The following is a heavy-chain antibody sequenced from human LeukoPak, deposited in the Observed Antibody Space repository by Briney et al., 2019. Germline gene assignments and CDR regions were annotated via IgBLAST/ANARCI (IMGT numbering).Heavy chain of an antibody. CDR2: IYYSGST. J-gene: IGHJ4*02. CDR3: ARRREGSGSYDY. CDR1: GGSISPYY. V-gene: IGHV4-59*08. D-gene: IGHD3-10*01. Sequence: PSETLSLTCTVSGGSISPYYWSWIRQPPGKGLEWIGYIYYSGSTDSNPSLKSRVTIPVDTSKNQFSLKLSSVTAADTAVYYCARRREGSGSYDYWGQGTLVTVSS.